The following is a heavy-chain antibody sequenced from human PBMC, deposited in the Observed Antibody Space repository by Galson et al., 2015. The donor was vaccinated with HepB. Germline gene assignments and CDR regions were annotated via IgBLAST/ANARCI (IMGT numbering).Heavy chain of an antibody. CDR3: ARAIRVGVNAFDI. CDR2: ISSSSSYI. V-gene: IGHV3-21*01. Sequence: SLRLSCAASGFTFSSYSMNWVRQAPGKGLEWVSSISSSSSYIYYADSVKGRFTISRDNAKNSLYLQMNSLRAEDTAVYYCARAIRVGVNAFDIWGQGTMVTVSS. J-gene: IGHJ3*02. CDR1: GFTFSSYS. D-gene: IGHD2-15*01.